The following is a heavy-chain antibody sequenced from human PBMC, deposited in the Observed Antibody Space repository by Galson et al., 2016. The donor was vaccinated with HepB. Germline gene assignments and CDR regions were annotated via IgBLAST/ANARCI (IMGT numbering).Heavy chain of an antibody. Sequence: SVKVSCKGSGYTFTGYYMHWVRQAPGQGLEWMGWINPNSGGTNYAQKFQDRVTMTRDTSIRTAYMELSRLTSDDTAVYYCVRFYGDTSFWGQGSLVTVSS. V-gene: IGHV1-2*02. CDR2: INPNSGGT. D-gene: IGHD5-24*01. CDR3: VRFYGDTSF. CDR1: GYTFTGYY. J-gene: IGHJ4*02.